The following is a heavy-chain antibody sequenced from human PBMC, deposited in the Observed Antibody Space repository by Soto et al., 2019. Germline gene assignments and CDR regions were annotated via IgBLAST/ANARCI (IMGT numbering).Heavy chain of an antibody. J-gene: IGHJ5*02. CDR1: GGSISIGGYC. CDR3: ARVWCGENNWFDP. Sequence: QLQLQESGSGLVKPSQTLSLTCTVSGGSISIGGYCWSWIRQPPGKGLEWIGYICHSGNTYYNPSPQSRATTPLDRSKHQFSLNLSSVTAADTAMYSCARVWCGENNWFDPWGQGTLVTVSS. D-gene: IGHD3-10*01. V-gene: IGHV4-30-2*01. CDR2: ICHSGNT.